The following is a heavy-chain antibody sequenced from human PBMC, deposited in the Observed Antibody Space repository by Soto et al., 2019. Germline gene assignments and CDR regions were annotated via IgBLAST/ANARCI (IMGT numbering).Heavy chain of an antibody. CDR3: ATLYSGTYGMDV. J-gene: IGHJ6*02. D-gene: IGHD1-26*01. V-gene: IGHV4-59*01. CDR1: GGSTSSYY. CDR2: IYYSGST. Sequence: PSETLSLACTVSGGSTSSYYWSWIRQPPGKGLEWIGYIYYSGSTNYNPSLKSRVTISVDTSKNQFSLKLSSVTAADTAVYYCATLYSGTYGMDVWGQGTTVTVSS.